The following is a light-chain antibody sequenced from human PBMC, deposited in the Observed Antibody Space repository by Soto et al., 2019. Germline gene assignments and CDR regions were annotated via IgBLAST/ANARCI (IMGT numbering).Light chain of an antibody. V-gene: IGLV2-14*03. J-gene: IGLJ2*01. CDR2: DVS. Sequence: QSALTQPASVSGSPGQSITISCAGTSADIGAFNYVSWYQHHPGKAPKLLIYDVSDWPSGVSPRFSASKSANTASLTISGLQADDEGDYYCSSYSTSSALVFGGGTKLTVL. CDR1: SADIGAFNY. CDR3: SSYSTSSALV.